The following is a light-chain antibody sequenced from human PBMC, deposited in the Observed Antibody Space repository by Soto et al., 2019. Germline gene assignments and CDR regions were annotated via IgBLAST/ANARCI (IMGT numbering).Light chain of an antibody. CDR2: DVS. Sequence: EIVLTQSPATLSLSPGEIATLSCRASQSISTYLAWYQQKPGQAPRLLIDDVSKRAAGVPARFSGSGSGTDFTLTISSLEPEDFAVYYCQQRSNWPPGLTFGGGTKVEI. CDR1: QSISTY. CDR3: QQRSNWPPGLT. J-gene: IGKJ4*01. V-gene: IGKV3-11*01.